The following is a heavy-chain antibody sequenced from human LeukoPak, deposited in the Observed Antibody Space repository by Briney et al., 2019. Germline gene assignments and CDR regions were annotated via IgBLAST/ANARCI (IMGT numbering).Heavy chain of an antibody. Sequence: SETLSLTCTVSGGSINSSSYYWGWIRQPPGKGLEWIGSIYYSGNTYYNPSLMSRVTISVDTSKNQFSLTLSSVTAADTAVYYCARPQDFGLTGMNAFDIWGQGTMVTVSS. CDR3: ARPQDFGLTGMNAFDI. V-gene: IGHV4-39*07. D-gene: IGHD7-27*01. J-gene: IGHJ3*02. CDR2: IYYSGNT. CDR1: GGSINSSSYY.